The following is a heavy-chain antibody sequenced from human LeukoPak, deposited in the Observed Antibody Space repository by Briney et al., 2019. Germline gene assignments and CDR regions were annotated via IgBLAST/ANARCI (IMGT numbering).Heavy chain of an antibody. V-gene: IGHV4-38-2*02. CDR1: GYSITNGYY. CDR2: IYHDGRI. J-gene: IGHJ4*02. CDR3: ARDTSPGITGTY. Sequence: KPSETLSLTCTVSGYSITNGYYWGWIRQPPGKGLEWIGSIYHDGRIDYNPSLKSRVTISRDTSNDQFSLKLSSVTAADTAMYYCARDTSPGITGTYWGQGTLVTVSS. D-gene: IGHD1-20*01.